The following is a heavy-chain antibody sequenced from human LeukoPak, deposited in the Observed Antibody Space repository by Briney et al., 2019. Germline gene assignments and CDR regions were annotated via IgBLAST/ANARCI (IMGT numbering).Heavy chain of an antibody. Sequence: GGSLRLFCAASGFTFSGYWMSWVRQAPGKGLEWVANIRQDGSETYYVDSAKGGFTISRDNAKNLVYVQMTGLRAEDTAVNYGPRISYNIDVAENWSNRWGQGILVTVSS. D-gene: IGHD6-19*01. CDR2: IRQDGSET. CDR3: PRISYNIDVAENWSNR. J-gene: IGHJ4*02. V-gene: IGHV3-7*03. CDR1: GFTFSGYW.